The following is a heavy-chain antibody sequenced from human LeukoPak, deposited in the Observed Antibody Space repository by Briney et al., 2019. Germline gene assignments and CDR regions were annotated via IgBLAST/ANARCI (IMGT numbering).Heavy chain of an antibody. J-gene: IGHJ5*01. Sequence: SETLSLTCTVSGGSISSFYWSWTPQPPGKGREWIGYIYYTGSTNHNSSLKSRVTISVDKSKNQFSLNLSSVTAADTAMYYCARAVRATKPERWFDSRGQGTLVTVSS. V-gene: IGHV4-59*01. CDR2: IYYTGST. D-gene: IGHD1-1*01. CDR1: GGSISSFY. CDR3: ARAVRATKPERWFDS.